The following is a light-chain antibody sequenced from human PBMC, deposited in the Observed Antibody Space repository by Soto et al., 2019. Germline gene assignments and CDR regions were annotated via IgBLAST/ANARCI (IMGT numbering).Light chain of an antibody. J-gene: IGLJ6*01. Sequence: QSALTQPASVSGSPGQSITISCTGTSSDVGGYDYVSWYQLHPGKAPKLMVFEVNNRPSGVSYRFSGSKSGNTASLTISGLQAEDEADYYCSSYSDSDTKVFGTGTQLTVL. CDR1: SSDVGGYDY. CDR3: SSYSDSDTKV. V-gene: IGLV2-14*01. CDR2: EVN.